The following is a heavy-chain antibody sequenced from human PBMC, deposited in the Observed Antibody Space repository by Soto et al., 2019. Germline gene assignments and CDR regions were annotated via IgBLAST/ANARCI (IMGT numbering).Heavy chain of an antibody. D-gene: IGHD4-17*01. CDR2: INSDGSST. Sequence: GGSLRLSCAASGFTFSSYAMSWVRQAPGKGLVWVSRINSDGSSTTYADSVKGRFTIFRDNAKNTLYLQMNSLRAEDTAVYYCARGGDYGDWIDYWGQGTLVTVSS. CDR1: GFTFSSYA. V-gene: IGHV3-74*01. J-gene: IGHJ4*02. CDR3: ARGGDYGDWIDY.